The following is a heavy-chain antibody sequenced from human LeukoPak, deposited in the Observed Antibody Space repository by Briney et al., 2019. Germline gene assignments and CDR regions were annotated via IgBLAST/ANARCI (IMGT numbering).Heavy chain of an antibody. CDR1: GGSISSSSYY. D-gene: IGHD3-9*01. Sequence: SGTLSLTCTVSGGSISSSSYYWGWIRQPPGKGLEWIGSIYYSGSTYYNPSLKSRVTISVDTSKNQFSLKLSSVTAADTAVYYCVQIGILTGYRLPYYYYYYMDVWGKGTTVTVSS. V-gene: IGHV4-39*07. CDR3: VQIGILTGYRLPYYYYYYMDV. CDR2: IYYSGST. J-gene: IGHJ6*03.